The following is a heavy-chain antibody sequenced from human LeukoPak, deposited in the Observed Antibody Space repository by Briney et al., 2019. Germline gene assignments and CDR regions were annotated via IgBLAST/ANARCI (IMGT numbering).Heavy chain of an antibody. J-gene: IGHJ4*02. V-gene: IGHV4-59*01. D-gene: IGHD4/OR15-4a*01. CDR3: ARDRFYGGAVAPIDY. Sequence: SETLSLTCTVSGGSISNYYWSWIRQPPGKGLEWIGYIYYSGSANYNPSLTSGVTISVDTSKNQFSLKLSSVTAADTAVYYCARDRFYGGAVAPIDYWGQGTLVTVSS. CDR1: GGSISNYY. CDR2: IYYSGSA.